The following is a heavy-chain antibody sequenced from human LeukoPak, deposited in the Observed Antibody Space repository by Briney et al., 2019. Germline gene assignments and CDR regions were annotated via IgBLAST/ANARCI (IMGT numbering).Heavy chain of an antibody. Sequence: PSETLSLTCAVYVGSFSGYYWSWIRQPPGKGLEWIGEINHSGSTNYNPSLKSRVTISVDTSKNQFSLKLSSVTAADTAVYYCARHVDSGSYRKDAFDIWGQGTMVTVSS. D-gene: IGHD3-10*01. CDR1: VGSFSGYY. CDR3: ARHVDSGSYRKDAFDI. J-gene: IGHJ3*02. V-gene: IGHV4-34*01. CDR2: INHSGST.